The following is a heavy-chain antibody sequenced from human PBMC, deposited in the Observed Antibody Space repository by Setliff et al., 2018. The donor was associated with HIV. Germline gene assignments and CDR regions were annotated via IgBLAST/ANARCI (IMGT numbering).Heavy chain of an antibody. CDR3: ARDRPPSTVDMLGAFDR. J-gene: IGHJ3*02. D-gene: IGHD4-17*01. CDR2: IYYTGTT. V-gene: IGHV4-59*01. CDR1: RGSISRYC. Sequence: SETLSLTCTVSRGSISRYCWSWIRQPPGKGLEWIWYIYYTGTTKYNPSLKSRVTMSVDTSKNQLSLKLSSLTAADTAVYYCARDRPPSTVDMLGAFDRWGQGTMVTVSS.